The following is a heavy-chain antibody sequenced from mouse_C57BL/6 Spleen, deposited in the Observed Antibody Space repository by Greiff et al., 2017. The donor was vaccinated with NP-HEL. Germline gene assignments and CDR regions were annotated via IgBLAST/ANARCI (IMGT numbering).Heavy chain of an antibody. V-gene: IGHV1-80*01. Sequence: VQLQQSGAELVKPGASVKISCKASGYAFSSYWMNWVKQRPGKGLEWIGQIYPGDGDTNYNGKFKGKATLTADKSSSTAYMQLSSLTSEDSAVYFCARGDDGYPDFDYWGQGTTLTVSS. CDR3: ARGDDGYPDFDY. D-gene: IGHD2-3*01. CDR2: IYPGDGDT. J-gene: IGHJ2*01. CDR1: GYAFSSYW.